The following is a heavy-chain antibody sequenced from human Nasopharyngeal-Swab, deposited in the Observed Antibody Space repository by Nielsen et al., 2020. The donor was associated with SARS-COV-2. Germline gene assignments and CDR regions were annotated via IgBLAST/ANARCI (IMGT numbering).Heavy chain of an antibody. CDR3: AKEGEGGPNYFES. CDR1: GDSAISFY. J-gene: IGHJ4*02. Sequence: SETLSPTCTPPGDSAISFYWSWPRQIPGKGLEGFRYIYQNGYTNYNPSLKSRITMSIETSRKQFSLRLRSATAADTAMYYCAKEGEGGPNYFESWGQGNLVTVSS. CDR2: IYQNGYT. V-gene: IGHV4-59*02. D-gene: IGHD3-10*01.